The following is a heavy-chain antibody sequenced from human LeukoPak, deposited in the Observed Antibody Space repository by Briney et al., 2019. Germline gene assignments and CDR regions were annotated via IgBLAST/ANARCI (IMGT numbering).Heavy chain of an antibody. D-gene: IGHD2-15*01. CDR2: INNDGSST. CDR3: ARRDNYDY. J-gene: IGHJ4*02. Sequence: PGGSLRLSCAASGFTLSGNWMHWVRQAPGKGLVWVSRINNDGSSTCYADSVKGRFTISRDNAKNTLYLQMNSLRAEDTAVYYCARRDNYDYWGQGTLVTVSS. CDR1: GFTLSGNW. V-gene: IGHV3-74*01.